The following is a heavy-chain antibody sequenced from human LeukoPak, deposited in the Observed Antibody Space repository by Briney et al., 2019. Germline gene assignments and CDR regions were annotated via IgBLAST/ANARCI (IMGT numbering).Heavy chain of an antibody. CDR1: GFTFSSYS. Sequence: PGGSLRLSCAASGFTFSSYSMNWVRQAPGKGLEWVSSISSSSSYIYCADSVKGRFTISRDNAKNSLYLQMNSLRAEDTAVYYCARGRQWLVPDAFDIWGQGTMVTVSS. J-gene: IGHJ3*02. D-gene: IGHD6-19*01. V-gene: IGHV3-21*01. CDR3: ARGRQWLVPDAFDI. CDR2: ISSSSSYI.